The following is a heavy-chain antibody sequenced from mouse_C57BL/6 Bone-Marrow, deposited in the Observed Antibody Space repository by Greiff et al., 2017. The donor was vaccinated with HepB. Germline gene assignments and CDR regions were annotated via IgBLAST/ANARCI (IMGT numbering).Heavy chain of an antibody. Sequence: QVQLQQPGAELVRPGSSVKLSCKASGYTFTSYWMHWVKQRPIQGLEWIGNIDPSDSETHYNQKFKDKATLTVDKSSSTAYMQLSSLTSEDSAVYCCARGGYDYHYAMDYWGQGTSVTVSS. J-gene: IGHJ4*01. CDR1: GYTFTSYW. V-gene: IGHV1-52*01. CDR2: IDPSDSET. D-gene: IGHD2-4*01. CDR3: ARGGYDYHYAMDY.